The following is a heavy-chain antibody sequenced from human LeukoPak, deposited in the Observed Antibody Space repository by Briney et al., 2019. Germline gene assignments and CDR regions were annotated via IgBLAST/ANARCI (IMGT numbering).Heavy chain of an antibody. V-gene: IGHV4-4*07. J-gene: IGHJ2*01. Sequence: KSGGSLRLSCAASGFTFSNTWMSWIRQPAGKGLEWIGRIYTSGSTYYNPSLKSRVTISVDTSKNQFSLKLSSVTAADTAVYYCARPRDSSSFSAYFDLWGRGTLVTVSS. CDR1: GFTFSNTW. CDR3: ARPRDSSSFSAYFDL. CDR2: IYTSGST. D-gene: IGHD6-13*01.